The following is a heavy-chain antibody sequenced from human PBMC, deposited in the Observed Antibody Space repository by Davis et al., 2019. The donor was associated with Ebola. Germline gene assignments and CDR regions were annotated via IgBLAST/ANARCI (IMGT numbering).Heavy chain of an antibody. D-gene: IGHD4-23*01. CDR2: ISHTGST. CDR1: GDSISSYY. J-gene: IGHJ4*02. CDR3: VREGHDYGVNAYDY. Sequence: SETLSLTCTVSGDSISSYYWSWIRQPPGKGLEWIGYISHTGSTNYSPSLKSRVTISADTSKNQFSLKLTSVTAADPAVYFCVREGHDYGVNAYDYWGQGTLVTVSS. V-gene: IGHV4-59*01.